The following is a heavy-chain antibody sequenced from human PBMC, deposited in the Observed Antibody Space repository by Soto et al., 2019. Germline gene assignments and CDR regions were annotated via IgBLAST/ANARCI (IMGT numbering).Heavy chain of an antibody. D-gene: IGHD2-2*01. CDR3: ASQPAVWPFNWFDP. V-gene: IGHV3-48*03. J-gene: IGHJ5*02. Sequence: GGSLRLSCAASGFAFSSFEMTWVRQAPGKGLEWVSYISSIGSTIYYADSVKGRFTISRDNAKNALYLQMNSLRAEDTAVYYCASQPAVWPFNWFDPWGQGTLVTVSS. CDR2: ISSIGSTI. CDR1: GFAFSSFE.